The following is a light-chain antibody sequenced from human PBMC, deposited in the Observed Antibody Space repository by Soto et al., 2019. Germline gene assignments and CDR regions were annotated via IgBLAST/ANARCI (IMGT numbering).Light chain of an antibody. Sequence: SYELTQPPSVSVSPGQTVSITCSGDKVGDDYVCWYQQKPGQSPVLVIYQDTKRPSGIPERFSGSNSGNTATLTISGTQGMDEADYYCQAWASSTVVFGGGTKVTVL. J-gene: IGLJ2*01. V-gene: IGLV3-1*01. CDR2: QDT. CDR3: QAWASSTVV. CDR1: KVGDDY.